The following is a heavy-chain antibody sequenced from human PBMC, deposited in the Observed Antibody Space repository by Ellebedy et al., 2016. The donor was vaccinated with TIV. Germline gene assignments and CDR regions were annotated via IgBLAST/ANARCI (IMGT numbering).Heavy chain of an antibody. V-gene: IGHV4-39*06. J-gene: IGHJ5*02. CDR3: ARDPALPRGRFDT. CDR1: GGSISNSEYY. Sequence: MPSETLSLTCTVSGGSISNSEYYWNWIRQPPGKGLEWIGSIYYSGSAYYNPSPKSRVTVSVDTSKNQLPLNLSSVTAADTAGYYCARDPALPRGRFDTWGQGTLVTVSS. CDR2: IYYSGSA.